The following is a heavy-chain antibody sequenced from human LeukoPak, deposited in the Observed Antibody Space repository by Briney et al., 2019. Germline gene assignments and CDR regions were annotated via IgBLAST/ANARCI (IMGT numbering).Heavy chain of an antibody. CDR1: GYTFTGYY. CDR2: INPNSGGT. J-gene: IGHJ5*02. D-gene: IGHD4-11*01. CDR3: ARDKDSNYDHRLAGWFDP. Sequence: ASVKVSCKASGYTFTGYYMHWVRQAPGQGLEWMGWINPNSGGTNYAQKFQGRVTMTRDTSISTAYMELSRLRSDDTAVYYCARDKDSNYDHRLAGWFDPWGQGTLVTVSS. V-gene: IGHV1-2*02.